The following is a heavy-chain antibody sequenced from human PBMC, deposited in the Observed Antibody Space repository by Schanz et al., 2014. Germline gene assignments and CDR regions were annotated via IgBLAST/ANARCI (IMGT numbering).Heavy chain of an antibody. CDR2: FDAHDGRA. J-gene: IGHJ4*02. CDR1: GFSFGNYG. D-gene: IGHD2-8*02. V-gene: IGHV3-23*04. CDR3: AKTLFPGGTQTFGN. Sequence: EVQLVESGGGLVQPGGSLRLSCTASGFSFGNYGMIWVRQAPGKGLEWVSGFDAHDGRAYYADSAKGRFTISRDNSKSTLYVEMNSLRVEDTAVYYCAKTLFPGGTQTFGNWGRGTLVTVSS.